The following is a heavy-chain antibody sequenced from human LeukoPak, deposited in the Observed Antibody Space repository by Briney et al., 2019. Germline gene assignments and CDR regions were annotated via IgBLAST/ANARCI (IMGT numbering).Heavy chain of an antibody. D-gene: IGHD4-23*01. J-gene: IGHJ4*02. CDR3: ARGRPHGNDY. Sequence: PGGSLRLSCAASGFTFSSYSMNWVRQAPGKGLEWVSNISSSSSTIYYADSVKGRFTISRDNAKNSLYLQMNSLRVEDTAVYYCARGRPHGNDYWGQGTLVTVSS. CDR1: GFTFSSYS. CDR2: ISSSSSTI. V-gene: IGHV3-48*01.